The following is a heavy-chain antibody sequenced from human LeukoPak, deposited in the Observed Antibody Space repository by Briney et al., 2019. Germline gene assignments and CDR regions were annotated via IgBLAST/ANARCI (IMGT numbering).Heavy chain of an antibody. J-gene: IGHJ4*02. V-gene: IGHV4-4*07. D-gene: IGHD4-23*01. CDR1: NGSISIYY. Sequence: SETLSLTCTVSNGSISIYYWSWVRQPAGKGLEWIGRISASGSTNYNPSLKSRVTMSLDTSKNQFSLKLSSVTAADTAVYYCAREITVARPFDYWGPGTLVTVSS. CDR3: AREITVARPFDY. CDR2: ISASGST.